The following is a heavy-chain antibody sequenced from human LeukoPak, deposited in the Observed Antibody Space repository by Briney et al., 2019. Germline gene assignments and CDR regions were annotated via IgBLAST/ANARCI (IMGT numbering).Heavy chain of an antibody. CDR3: ASSKSGSYLNYFDY. D-gene: IGHD1-26*01. CDR1: GGTFSSYA. CDR2: IIPIFGTA. J-gene: IGHJ4*02. Sequence: SVKVSCKASGGTFSSYAISWVRQAPGQGLEWMGGIIPIFGTANYAQKFQGRVTITADESTSAAYMELSSLRSEDTAVYYCASSKSGSYLNYFDYWGQGTLVTVSS. V-gene: IGHV1-69*01.